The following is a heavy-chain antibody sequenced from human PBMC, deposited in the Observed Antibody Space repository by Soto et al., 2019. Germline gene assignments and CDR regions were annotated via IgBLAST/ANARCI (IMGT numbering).Heavy chain of an antibody. CDR3: ARDAPRYCSSTSWPPDWYFDL. V-gene: IGHV3-53*04. CDR1: GFTVSSNY. D-gene: IGHD2-2*01. J-gene: IGHJ2*01. CDR2: IYSGGST. Sequence: EVQLVESGGGLVQPGGSLRLSCAASGFTVSSNYMSWVRQAPGKGLEWVSVIYSGGSTYYADSVKGRFTISRHNSRNTLYLQMNSLRAEDTAVYYCARDAPRYCSSTSWPPDWYFDLWGRGTLVTVSS.